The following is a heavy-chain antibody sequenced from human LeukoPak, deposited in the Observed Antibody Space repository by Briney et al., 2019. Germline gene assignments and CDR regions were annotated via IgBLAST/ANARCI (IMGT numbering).Heavy chain of an antibody. D-gene: IGHD1-1*01. V-gene: IGHV1-2*02. J-gene: IGHJ3*02. Sequence: GASVKVSCKASGYTFTGHYMHWVRQAPGQGLEWMGWINSDSGGTKCAQKFQGSVIMTRVTSISTAYVELSRLKSDDTAVYYCARGRVHSWSDAFDIWGQGTTVTVSS. CDR1: GYTFTGHY. CDR2: INSDSGGT. CDR3: ARGRVHSWSDAFDI.